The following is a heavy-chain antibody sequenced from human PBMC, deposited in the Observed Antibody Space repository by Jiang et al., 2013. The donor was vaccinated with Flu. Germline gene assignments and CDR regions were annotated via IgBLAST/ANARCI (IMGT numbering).Heavy chain of an antibody. CDR1: GDSVSSNSAT. V-gene: IGHV6-1*01. J-gene: IGHJ6*02. D-gene: IGHD6-19*01. CDR3: AGYYSGGHYGMDV. Sequence: TSQTLSLTCVISGDSVSSNSATWNWVRQSPSRGLEWLGRTYYRSKWYNDYAESVKGRITIIPDTPKNRFSLQLNSVTPEDTAIYYCAGYYSGGHYGMDVWGQGTTVTVSS. CDR2: TYYRSKWYN.